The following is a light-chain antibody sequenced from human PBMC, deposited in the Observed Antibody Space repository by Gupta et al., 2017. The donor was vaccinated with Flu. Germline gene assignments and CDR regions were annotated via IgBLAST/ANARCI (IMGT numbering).Light chain of an antibody. CDR3: QHYVNLHPVFT. J-gene: IGKJ3*01. CDR1: QDIVNH. V-gene: IGKV1-33*01. Sequence: SLFPSVGVRVTSTCMVSQDIVNHFNWYPQKPRKAPKLLIYDASNWETVGPLMCSGSGYGTDGTFTISSLLLEDIAAYYCQHYVNLHPVFTFGPWTNVDL. CDR2: DAS.